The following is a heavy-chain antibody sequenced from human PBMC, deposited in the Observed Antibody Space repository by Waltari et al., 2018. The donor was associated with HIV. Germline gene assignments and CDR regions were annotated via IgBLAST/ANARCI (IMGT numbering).Heavy chain of an antibody. CDR1: GGSIRTNNYY. V-gene: IGHV4-39*07. J-gene: IGHJ6*02. D-gene: IGHD3-10*01. Sequence: QLHLLESGPGLVKPSETLSLTCSVSGGSIRTNNYYWAETRQSPGKGLEWIGTIYYDGSTYYNPSLESRVTISVDTSKSQFSLRLTSVTAADTAVYFCARERGGYYGSGTYPGGAMNVWGQGTTVIVSS. CDR3: ARERGGYYGSGTYPGGAMNV. CDR2: IYYDGST.